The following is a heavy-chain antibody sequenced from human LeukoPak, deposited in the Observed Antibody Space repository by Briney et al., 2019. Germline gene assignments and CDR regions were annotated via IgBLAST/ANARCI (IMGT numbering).Heavy chain of an antibody. CDR3: AKFGELPFDP. Sequence: PGGSLRLSCAVSGFTFSSFGMHWVRQAPGKGLEWVAFIRYDGSNKYYADSVKGRFTISRDNSKNTLYLQMNSLRTEDTAVYYCAKFGELPFDPWGQGTLVTVSS. D-gene: IGHD3-10*01. CDR1: GFTFSSFG. V-gene: IGHV3-30*02. J-gene: IGHJ5*02. CDR2: IRYDGSNK.